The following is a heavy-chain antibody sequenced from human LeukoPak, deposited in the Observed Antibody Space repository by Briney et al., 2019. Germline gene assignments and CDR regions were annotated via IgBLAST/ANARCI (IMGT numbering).Heavy chain of an antibody. Sequence: GGSLRLSCAASGFSFSTYAMHWVRQAPGKGLEWVAVISYDGSGKYYADSVKGRLTISRENSKNTLHLQMNSLRAEDTAVYFCARGVYYYDSNGYYGYWGQGNLVTVSS. D-gene: IGHD3-22*01. V-gene: IGHV3-30*01. CDR2: ISYDGSGK. CDR3: ARGVYYYDSNGYYGY. CDR1: GFSFSTYA. J-gene: IGHJ4*02.